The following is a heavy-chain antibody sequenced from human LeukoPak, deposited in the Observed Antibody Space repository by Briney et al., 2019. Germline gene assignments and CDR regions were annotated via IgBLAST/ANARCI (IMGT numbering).Heavy chain of an antibody. CDR2: FHSGGDT. CDR3: ARVKTSAFDI. J-gene: IGHJ3*02. CDR1: GFTFGPYT. V-gene: IGHV3-66*01. Sequence: GGSLRLSCTASGFTFGPYTMNWVRQAPAKGLEWVATFHSGGDTYYADSVKGRFTISRDDSQNMVYLQMNNLRVEDTALYYCARVKTSAFDIWGQGTMVTVSS. D-gene: IGHD4-11*01.